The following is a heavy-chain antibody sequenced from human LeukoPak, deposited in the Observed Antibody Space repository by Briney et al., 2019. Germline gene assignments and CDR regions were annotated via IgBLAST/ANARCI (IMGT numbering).Heavy chain of an antibody. CDR1: GFTVSSNY. CDR3: ARSGYTYGSHDH. D-gene: IGHD5-18*01. Sequence: GGSLRLSRAASGFTVSSNYMSWVRQAPGKGLEWVSVIYSGGTTFYADSVKGRFTISRDNSKNTLYLQMNSLRAEDTAVYYCARSGYTYGSHDHWGQGTLVTVSS. J-gene: IGHJ4*02. CDR2: IYSGGTT. V-gene: IGHV3-66*01.